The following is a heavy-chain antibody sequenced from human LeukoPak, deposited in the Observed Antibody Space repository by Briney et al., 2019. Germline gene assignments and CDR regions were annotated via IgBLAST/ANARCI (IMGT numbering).Heavy chain of an antibody. CDR1: GGPISSSSYY. J-gene: IGHJ4*02. Sequence: SETLSLTCTVSGGPISSSSYYWSWIRQPPGKGLEWIGEINHSGSTNYNPSLKSRVTISVDTSKNQFSLKLSSVTAADTAVYYCARVSYYDSSGNRGAFDYWGQGTLVTVSS. CDR3: ARVSYYDSSGNRGAFDY. CDR2: INHSGST. V-gene: IGHV4-39*07. D-gene: IGHD3-22*01.